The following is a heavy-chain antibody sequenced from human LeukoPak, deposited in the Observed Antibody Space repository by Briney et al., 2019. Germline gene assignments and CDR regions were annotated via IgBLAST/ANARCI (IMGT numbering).Heavy chain of an antibody. V-gene: IGHV4-59*01. CDR3: ARDNSGWLGYYFYGMDV. J-gene: IGHJ6*02. D-gene: IGHD6-19*01. Sequence: SETLSLTCTVSGGSLKNYYWSWLRQPPGKGLEWMGYIYYTGSTNYNPSLKSRVTISVDTSKTQFSLKLSSVTAADTAVYYCARDNSGWLGYYFYGMDVWGQGTTVTVSS. CDR2: IYYTGST. CDR1: GGSLKNYY.